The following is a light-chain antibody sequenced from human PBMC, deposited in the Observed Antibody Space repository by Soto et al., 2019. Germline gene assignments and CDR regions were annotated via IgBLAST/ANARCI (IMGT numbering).Light chain of an antibody. J-gene: IGLJ2*01. Sequence: QSALTQPPSASGXLGQSVTIXCTGTSSDVGGYNYVSWHQQHPGKAPKVMIYEVTKRPPGVPDRFSGSKSGNTASLTVSGLQAEDEADYYCSSFAGGGNPVLLGGGTKVTVL. V-gene: IGLV2-8*01. CDR1: SSDVGGYNY. CDR2: EVT. CDR3: SSFAGGGNPVL.